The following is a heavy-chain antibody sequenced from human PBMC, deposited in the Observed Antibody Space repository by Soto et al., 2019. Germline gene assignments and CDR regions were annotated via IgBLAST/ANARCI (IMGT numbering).Heavy chain of an antibody. Sequence: GGSLRLSCAASGFTFSSYGMHWVRQAPGKGLEWVAVISYDGSNKYYADSVKGRFTISRDNSKNTLYLQMNSLRAEDTAVYYCAKDMVKDGYPTGCFDYWGKGTLVTVSS. J-gene: IGHJ4*02. CDR2: ISYDGSNK. CDR1: GFTFSSYG. CDR3: AKDMVKDGYPTGCFDY. D-gene: IGHD5-12*01. V-gene: IGHV3-30*18.